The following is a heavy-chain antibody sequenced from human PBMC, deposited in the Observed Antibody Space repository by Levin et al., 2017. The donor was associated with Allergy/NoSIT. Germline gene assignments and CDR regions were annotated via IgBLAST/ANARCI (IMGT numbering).Heavy chain of an antibody. D-gene: IGHD6-19*01. Sequence: PGGSLRLSCAASGFTFSSYGFHWVRQAPGKGLEWLAVIWYDGSHKDYADSVRGRFTIARDNSKNTVYLQMNSLRAEDTAMYYCVRAVGQDDLKDSSGWHQDWGQGTLVTVS. CDR1: GFTFSSYG. J-gene: IGHJ1*01. CDR3: VRAVGQDDLKDSSGWHQD. V-gene: IGHV3-30*12. CDR2: IWYDGSHK.